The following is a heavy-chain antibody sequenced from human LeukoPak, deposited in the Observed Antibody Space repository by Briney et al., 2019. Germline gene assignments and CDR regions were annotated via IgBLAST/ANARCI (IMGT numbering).Heavy chain of an antibody. CDR3: AKGVYYYDSTLDY. Sequence: GGSLRLSCAASGFTFSSYAMSWVRQAPGKGLEWVSGISGRGGSTYYADSVKGRFTISRDNSKNTLYLQMNSLRAEDTAVYYCAKGVYYYDSTLDYWGQGTLVTVSS. D-gene: IGHD3-22*01. V-gene: IGHV3-23*01. CDR1: GFTFSSYA. J-gene: IGHJ4*02. CDR2: ISGRGGST.